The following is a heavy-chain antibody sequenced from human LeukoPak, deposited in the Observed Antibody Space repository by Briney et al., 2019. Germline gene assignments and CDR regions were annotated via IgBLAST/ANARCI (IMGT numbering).Heavy chain of an antibody. Sequence: GASVTVSFKASGYTFTDYYIHWVRQAPGQGLEWMGRINPNSGGTNFAQKFQGRVTMTRDTSVSTAYMELTRLRSDDTAVYYCARDFERPDFWGQGTLVTVSS. V-gene: IGHV1-2*06. CDR1: GYTFTDYY. J-gene: IGHJ4*02. CDR2: INPNSGGT. CDR3: ARDFERPDF.